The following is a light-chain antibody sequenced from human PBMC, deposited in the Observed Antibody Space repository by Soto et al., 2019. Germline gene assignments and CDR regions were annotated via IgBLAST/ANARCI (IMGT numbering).Light chain of an antibody. CDR2: AAS. J-gene: IGKJ2*01. CDR3: QHSYSTPGT. CDR1: QSISSY. Sequence: DIQMTQSPSSLSTSVGDRVTITCRASQSISSYLNWYQQKPRKAPKLMIYAASSLQSGVPSSFSGSGSGTDFTLTISSLQPEDFATYYCQHSYSTPGTFGQGTKLEIK. V-gene: IGKV1-39*01.